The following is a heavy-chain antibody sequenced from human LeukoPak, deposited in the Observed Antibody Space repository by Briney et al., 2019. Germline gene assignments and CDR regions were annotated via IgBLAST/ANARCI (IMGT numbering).Heavy chain of an antibody. D-gene: IGHD3-3*01. CDR2: IYYSGST. CDR1: GGSISSYY. CDR3: AGTYYGFTSGYYPHYYYDYTDV. J-gene: IGHJ6*03. Sequence: SETLSLTCTVSGGSISSYYWSWIRQPPGKGLGWIGHIYYSGSTNYNPSLKSRVTISVDTSKNQFSLKLCAVTAADTAVSYCAGTYYGFTSGYYPHYYYDYTDVWGKGTTVTVSS. V-gene: IGHV4-59*01.